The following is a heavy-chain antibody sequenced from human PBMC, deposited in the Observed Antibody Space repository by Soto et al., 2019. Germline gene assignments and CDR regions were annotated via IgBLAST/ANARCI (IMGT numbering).Heavy chain of an antibody. V-gene: IGHV1-3*01. CDR3: ARAYSSGRRAFDI. CDR1: GYTFTSYA. CDR2: INAGNGNT. J-gene: IGHJ3*02. D-gene: IGHD6-19*01. Sequence: QVQLVQSGAEVKKPGASVKVSCKASGYTFTSYAMHWVRQAPGQRLEWMGWINAGNGNTKYSQKFQGRVTITRDTYASTAYMELSSLRSEDTAVYYCARAYSSGRRAFDIWGQGTMVTVSS.